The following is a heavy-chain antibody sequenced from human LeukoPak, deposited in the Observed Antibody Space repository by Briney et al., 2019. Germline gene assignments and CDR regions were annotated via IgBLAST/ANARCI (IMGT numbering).Heavy chain of an antibody. V-gene: IGHV3-23*01. D-gene: IGHD2-2*01. CDR3: AKDGGYCSSTSCYLYFDY. J-gene: IGHJ4*02. CDR1: GFTFSSYA. Sequence: PGGSLRLSCAASGFTFSSYAMSWVRQAPGKGLEWVSAISGSGGSTYYADSVKGRFTISRDNSKNTLYPQMNSLRAEDTAVYYCAKDGGYCSSTSCYLYFDYWGQGTLVTVSS. CDR2: ISGSGGST.